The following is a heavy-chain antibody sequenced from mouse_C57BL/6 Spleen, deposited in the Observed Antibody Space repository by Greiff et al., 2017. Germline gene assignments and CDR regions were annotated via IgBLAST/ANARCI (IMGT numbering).Heavy chain of an antibody. V-gene: IGHV5-16*01. D-gene: IGHD4-1*01. CDR2: INYDDSST. Sequence: EVKVVESEGGLVQPGSSMKLSCTASGFTFSDSYMAWVRQVPEKGLEWVANINYDDSSTYYLDSLKSRFIISRDNAKNILYMQMSSLKSEYTATYYCARAQNWDYFDYWGQGTTLTVSS. CDR1: GFTFSDSY. J-gene: IGHJ2*01. CDR3: ARAQNWDYFDY.